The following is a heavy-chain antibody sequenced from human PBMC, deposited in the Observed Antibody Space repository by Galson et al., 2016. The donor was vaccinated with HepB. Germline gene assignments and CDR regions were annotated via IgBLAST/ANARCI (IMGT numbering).Heavy chain of an antibody. Sequence: SVKVSCKASGFTFSSYGISWVRQAPGQGLEWLGWINARKGNTDSAQKFEGRVIMTTDTSTNSAYMELRSLKPDDTAVYYCARDVLTMPGYPDFDHWGQGTLVTVSS. V-gene: IGHV1-18*01. D-gene: IGHD5-18*01. CDR1: GFTFSSYG. CDR3: ARDVLTMPGYPDFDH. CDR2: INARKGNT. J-gene: IGHJ4*02.